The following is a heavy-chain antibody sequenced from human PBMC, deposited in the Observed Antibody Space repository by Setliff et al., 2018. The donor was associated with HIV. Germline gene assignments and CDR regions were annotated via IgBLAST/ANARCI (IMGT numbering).Heavy chain of an antibody. D-gene: IGHD6-19*01. J-gene: IGHJ4*02. CDR1: GFSLSTSGVG. Sequence: SGPTLVNPTQTLTLTCTFSGFSLSTSGVGVGWIRQPPGKALEWLALIYWNDDRRYSPSLKSRLTITKDTSKNQVVLTMTNMDPVDTATYYCAHMGWYNYYFDYWGQGTRVTVSS. CDR2: IYWNDDR. CDR3: AHMGWYNYYFDY. V-gene: IGHV2-5*01.